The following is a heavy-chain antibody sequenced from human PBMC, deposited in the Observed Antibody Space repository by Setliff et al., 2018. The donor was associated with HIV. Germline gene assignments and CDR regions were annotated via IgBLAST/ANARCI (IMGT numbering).Heavy chain of an antibody. V-gene: IGHV4-59*01. CDR2: AFHSGAT. CDR1: GGSITTYF. Sequence: PSETLSLTCTVSGGSITTYFWTWIRQPPGKGLEWIGSAFHSGATNYNPSLKSRVTMSVDTSKSQFSLKLNSMTAADTAVYYCASSSPTTYYYGSGSPPLDYWGQGTLVTV. CDR3: ASSSPTTYYYGSGSPPLDY. D-gene: IGHD3-10*01. J-gene: IGHJ4*02.